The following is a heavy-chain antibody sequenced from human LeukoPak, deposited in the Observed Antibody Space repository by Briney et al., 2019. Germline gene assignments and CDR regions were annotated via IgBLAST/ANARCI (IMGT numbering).Heavy chain of an antibody. D-gene: IGHD5-18*01. CDR1: GGTFTSYA. V-gene: IGHV1-69*13. CDR3: ARGASGYSYGYFYYYAMDV. Sequence: ASVKVSCKASGGTFTSYAISWVRQAPGQGLERMGGIIPIFGTTNYAQKFQGRVTITADASTNTACMELSILRSEDTAVYYCARGASGYSYGYFYYYAMDVWGQGTTVTVSS. J-gene: IGHJ6*02. CDR2: IIPIFGTT.